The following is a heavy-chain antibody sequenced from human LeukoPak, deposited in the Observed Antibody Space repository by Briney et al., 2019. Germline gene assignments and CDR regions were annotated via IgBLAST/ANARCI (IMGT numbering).Heavy chain of an antibody. CDR1: GGSISNYY. CDR2: IYYSGST. Sequence: PSETLSLTCTGSGGSISNYYWSWIRQPPGKGLEWIGYIYYSGSTNYNPSLKSRVTISVDTSKNQFSLKLSSVTAADTAVYYCARGSGSHDYWGQGTLVTVSS. CDR3: ARGSGSHDY. D-gene: IGHD6-6*01. V-gene: IGHV4-59*01. J-gene: IGHJ4*02.